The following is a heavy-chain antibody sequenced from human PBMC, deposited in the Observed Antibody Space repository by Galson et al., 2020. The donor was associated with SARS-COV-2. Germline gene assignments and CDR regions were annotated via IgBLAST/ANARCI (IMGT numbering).Heavy chain of an antibody. CDR1: GFTFSSHW. J-gene: IGHJ4*02. CDR2: INQDGSEK. D-gene: IGHD7-27*01. V-gene: IGHV3-7*01. Sequence: GESLKISCAASGFTFSSHWMSWVRLAPGKGLEWVTNINQDGSEKYYVDSVKGRFTISRDNARNSMFLQMSSLRVEDTAVYYCTRDRLTGLFDYWGQGTLVSVSS. CDR3: TRDRLTGLFDY.